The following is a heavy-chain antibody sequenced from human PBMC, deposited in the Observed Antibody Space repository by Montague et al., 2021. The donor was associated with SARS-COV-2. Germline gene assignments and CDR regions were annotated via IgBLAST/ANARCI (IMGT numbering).Heavy chain of an antibody. Sequence: PALVKPTQTLTLTCTFSGFSLNTSGMCVSWIRQPPGKALEWLALIDWDEDQYYGTSLKTRLTISKDTSKNQVVLTMTNMDPIDTATYYCARSYGDYRDSYFDYWGQGTLVTVSS. CDR3: ARSYGDYRDSYFDY. CDR1: GFSLNTSGMC. D-gene: IGHD4-17*01. CDR2: IDWDEDQ. V-gene: IGHV2-70*01. J-gene: IGHJ4*02.